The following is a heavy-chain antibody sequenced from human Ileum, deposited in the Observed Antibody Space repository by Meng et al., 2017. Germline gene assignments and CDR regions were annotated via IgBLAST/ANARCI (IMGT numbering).Heavy chain of an antibody. Sequence: EVQLVESGGGLVQPGGSLRLACAASGFTFSSYWMHWVRQAPGKGLEWVSHISSDESHIRYADSVKGRFTISRDNAKNTVYLQMNSLRAEDTAVYYCARDMAIVPTGFDYFDYWGQGALVTVSS. V-gene: IGHV3-74*01. CDR2: ISSDESHI. CDR3: ARDMAIVPTGFDYFDY. CDR1: GFTFSSYW. J-gene: IGHJ4*02. D-gene: IGHD2-2*01.